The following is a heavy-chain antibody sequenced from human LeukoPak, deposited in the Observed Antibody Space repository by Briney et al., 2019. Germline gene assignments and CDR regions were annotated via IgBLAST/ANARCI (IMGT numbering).Heavy chain of an antibody. V-gene: IGHV1-18*01. CDR1: GYTFTSYG. D-gene: IGHD3-10*01. CDR3: AREDVDTYYYGSGSYFAFDY. Sequence: ASVKVSCKASGYTFTSYGISWVRQAPGQGLKWMGWMSAYNGNTNYAQNLQGRVTMTTDTSTSTAYMELRSLRSDDTAVYYRAREDVDTYYYGSGSYFAFDYWGQGTLVTVSS. CDR2: MSAYNGNT. J-gene: IGHJ4*02.